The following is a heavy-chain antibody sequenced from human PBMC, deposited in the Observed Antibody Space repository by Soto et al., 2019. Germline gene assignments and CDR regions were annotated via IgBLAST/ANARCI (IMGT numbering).Heavy chain of an antibody. D-gene: IGHD2-2*01. CDR3: ASPSAIRYCSSTSCPAGSNYYYYGMDV. CDR2: IIPIFGTA. Sequence: QVQLVQSGAEVKKPGSSVKVSCKASGGTFSSYAISWVRQAPGQGLEWMGGIIPIFGTANYAQKFQGRVTITADESTSTAYMELSSLRSEDTAVYYCASPSAIRYCSSTSCPAGSNYYYYGMDVWGQGTTVTVSS. J-gene: IGHJ6*02. V-gene: IGHV1-69*01. CDR1: GGTFSSYA.